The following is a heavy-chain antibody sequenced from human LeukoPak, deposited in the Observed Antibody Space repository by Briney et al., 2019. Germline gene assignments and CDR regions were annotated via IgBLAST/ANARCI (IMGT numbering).Heavy chain of an antibody. V-gene: IGHV3-48*01. CDR1: GFTFSSYS. Sequence: GGSLRPSCAASGFTFSSYSMNWVRQAPGKGLEWVSYLSSTSGTRYYADSVKGRFTISRDNAKNSLYLQMNSLRAEDTAVYYCARDRGILARSSPIDYWGQGTLVTVSS. CDR3: ARDRGILARSSPIDY. D-gene: IGHD2-15*01. CDR2: LSSTSGTR. J-gene: IGHJ4*02.